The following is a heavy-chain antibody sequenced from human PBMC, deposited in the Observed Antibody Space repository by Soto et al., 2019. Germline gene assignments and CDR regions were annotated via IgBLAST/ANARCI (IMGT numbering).Heavy chain of an antibody. J-gene: IGHJ3*02. CDR1: GFTFSNYA. CDR3: AKTSMVRGVISLGNDAFDI. CDR2: ISGSGGST. V-gene: IGHV3-23*01. D-gene: IGHD3-10*01. Sequence: EVQLLESGGGLVQPGGSLRLSCAASGFTFSNYAMSWVRQAPGKGLEWVSAISGSGGSTYYADSVKGRFTISRDNSKNTLYLQMNSLRAEDTAVYYCAKTSMVRGVISLGNDAFDIWGQGTMVTVSS.